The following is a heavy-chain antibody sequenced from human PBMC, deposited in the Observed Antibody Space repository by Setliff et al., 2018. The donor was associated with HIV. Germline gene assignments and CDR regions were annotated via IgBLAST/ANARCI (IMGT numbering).Heavy chain of an antibody. CDR3: ASDRYYYYSSGYSGAFDI. CDR2: IYYSGST. Sequence: SETLSLTCTVSSGAISSYYWTWIRQPPGKGLEWIGYIYYSGSTNYNPSLNSPVTISVDTSKNQFSLKLSSVTAADTAVYYCASDRYYYYSSGYSGAFDIWGQGTMVTVSS. V-gene: IGHV4-59*13. J-gene: IGHJ3*02. D-gene: IGHD3-22*01. CDR1: SGAISSYY.